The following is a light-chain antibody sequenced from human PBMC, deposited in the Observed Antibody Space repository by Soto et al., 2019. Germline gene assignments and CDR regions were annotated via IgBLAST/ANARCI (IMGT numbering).Light chain of an antibody. V-gene: IGKV1-33*01. Sequence: DIQMTQSPSSLSASVGDRVTITCQASQDISNYLNWYQQKPGKAPKLLIYDASNLETGVPSTFSGSGYGTDFTFIISSLRPEDIATYYCQKSDHLPLFGPGTKVDIK. CDR2: DAS. CDR1: QDISNY. J-gene: IGKJ3*01. CDR3: QKSDHLPL.